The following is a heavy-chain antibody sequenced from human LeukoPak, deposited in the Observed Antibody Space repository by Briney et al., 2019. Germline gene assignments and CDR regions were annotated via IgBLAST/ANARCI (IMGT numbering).Heavy chain of an antibody. Sequence: PSETLSLTCTVSGGSISSGGYYWSWIRQHPGKGLEWIGYIYYSGSTNYNPSLKSRVTISVDTSKNQFSLKLSSVTAADTAVYYCAREQYYYDSSGYFNWFDPWGQGTLVTVSP. J-gene: IGHJ5*02. V-gene: IGHV4-61*08. CDR1: GGSISSGGYY. D-gene: IGHD3-22*01. CDR2: IYYSGST. CDR3: AREQYYYDSSGYFNWFDP.